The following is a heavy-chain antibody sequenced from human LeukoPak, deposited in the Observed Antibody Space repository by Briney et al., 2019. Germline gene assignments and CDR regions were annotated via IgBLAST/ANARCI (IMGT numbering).Heavy chain of an antibody. J-gene: IGHJ5*02. CDR1: GYSFTSYW. Sequence: GESLKISCKGSGYSFTSYWIGWVRQMPGKGLEWMGIFYPGDSDTRYSPSFQGQVTISADKSISTAYLQWSSLKASGTAMYYCARRRPPSHGAYHCFNPWGHGTLVTVSS. V-gene: IGHV5-51*01. CDR2: FYPGDSDT. CDR3: ARRRPPSHGAYHCFNP. D-gene: IGHD2-2*01.